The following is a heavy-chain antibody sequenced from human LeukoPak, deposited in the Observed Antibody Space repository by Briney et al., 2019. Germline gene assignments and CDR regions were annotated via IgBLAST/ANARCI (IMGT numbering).Heavy chain of an antibody. J-gene: IGHJ4*02. CDR2: IYHSGST. CDR3: ARASWVRGVIYNFDY. Sequence: SQTLSLTCAVSGGSISGGGYSWSWIRQPPGKGLEWIGYIYHSGSTYYNPSLKSRVTISVDRSKNQFSLKLSSVTAADTAVYYCARASWVRGVIYNFDYWGQGTLVTVSS. V-gene: IGHV4-30-2*01. D-gene: IGHD3-10*01. CDR1: GGSISGGGYS.